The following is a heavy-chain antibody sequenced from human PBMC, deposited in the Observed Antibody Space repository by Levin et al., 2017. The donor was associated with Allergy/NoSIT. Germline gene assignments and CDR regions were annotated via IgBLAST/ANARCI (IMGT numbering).Heavy chain of an antibody. Sequence: AGGSLRLSCSASGFIFSNYAMSWVRQAPGRGLEWVSTISGTGGSTYYADSVTGRFTISRDNSKNTLFLQMNSLRAADTAVYYCVNPPRHTLTGHPIDYWGQGTLVTVSS. CDR1: GFIFSNYA. CDR2: ISGTGGST. D-gene: IGHD1-20*01. CDR3: VNPPRHTLTGHPIDY. V-gene: IGHV3-23*01. J-gene: IGHJ4*02.